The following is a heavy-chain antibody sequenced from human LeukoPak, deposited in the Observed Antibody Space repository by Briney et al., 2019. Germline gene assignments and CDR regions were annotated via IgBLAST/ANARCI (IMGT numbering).Heavy chain of an antibody. CDR3: ARYRYSSGWYGNWFDP. V-gene: IGHV3-30-3*01. CDR2: ISYDGSNK. D-gene: IGHD6-19*01. J-gene: IGHJ5*02. Sequence: GGSLRLSCAASGFTFSSYAMHWVRQAPGKGLEWVAVISYDGSNKYYADSVKGRFTISRDNSKHTLYLQMNSLRAEDTAVYYCARYRYSSGWYGNWFDPWGQGTLVTVSS. CDR1: GFTFSSYA.